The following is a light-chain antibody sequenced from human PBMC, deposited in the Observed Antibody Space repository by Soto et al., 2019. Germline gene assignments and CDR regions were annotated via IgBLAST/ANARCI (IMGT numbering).Light chain of an antibody. V-gene: IGKV3-20*01. CDR1: QSVRSSY. CDR2: GAS. CDR3: QQYSTLPHT. Sequence: EIVLTQSPGTLSLSPGERATLNCRASQSVRSSYLAWYQQQPGQAPRLLIHGASRRATGIPDRFSGSGSGTDFTLTINRLEPEDFAVYFCQQYSTLPHTFGHGTKLEVK. J-gene: IGKJ2*01.